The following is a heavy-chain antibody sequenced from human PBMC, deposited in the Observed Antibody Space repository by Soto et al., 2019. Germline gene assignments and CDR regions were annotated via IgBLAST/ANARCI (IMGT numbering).Heavy chain of an antibody. V-gene: IGHV3-23*01. J-gene: IGHJ4*01. Sequence: EVQLLDSGGDLVQPGGSLRLSCAASGFTFSTYALTWVRQAPGKGPEWVSAISPSGHDTYYIDSVNGRITISRDHSRNTLYLQMNSLSVEDTAMYYCASHPIGILTGYSVLQYWGHGTLVTVSS. CDR3: ASHPIGILTGYSVLQY. CDR2: ISPSGHDT. CDR1: GFTFSTYA. D-gene: IGHD3-9*01.